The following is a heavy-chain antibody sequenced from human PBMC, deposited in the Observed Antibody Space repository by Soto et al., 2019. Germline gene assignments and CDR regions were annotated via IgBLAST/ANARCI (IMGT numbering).Heavy chain of an antibody. CDR1: GFTFSSYA. J-gene: IGHJ3*02. D-gene: IGHD3-3*01. CDR2: ISGSGGST. Sequence: EVRLLESGGGLVQPGGSLRLSCAASGFTFSSYAMSWVRQAPGKGLEWISGISGSGGSTYYADSVKGRFTISRDNSKYTLDLQMNSLRADDTAVYFCAKLPLNYDFWSNDALDIWGQGTMVTVSS. V-gene: IGHV3-23*01. CDR3: AKLPLNYDFWSNDALDI.